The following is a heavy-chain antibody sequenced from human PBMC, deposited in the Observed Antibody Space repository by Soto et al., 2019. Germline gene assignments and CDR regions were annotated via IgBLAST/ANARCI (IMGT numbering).Heavy chain of an antibody. D-gene: IGHD3-10*01. Sequence: QVHLVQSGAEVKKPGASVKVSCKASGYIFTTYGISWVRQAPGQGLEWMGWISGYNGNTNYAQKFQGRVTMTTDASTNTAYMVLRSLSSDDTAVYYCARFAMVRPNDYWGQGTLVTVSS. V-gene: IGHV1-18*01. CDR2: ISGYNGNT. CDR1: GYIFTTYG. J-gene: IGHJ4*02. CDR3: ARFAMVRPNDY.